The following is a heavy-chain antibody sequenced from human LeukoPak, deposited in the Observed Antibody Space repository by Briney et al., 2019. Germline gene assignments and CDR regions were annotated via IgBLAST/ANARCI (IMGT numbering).Heavy chain of an antibody. CDR2: ISGSGAGK. Sequence: GGSQRLSCAASGFTFSTYAKTWVRQAPGKGLEWVSSISGSGAGKFYAAPVKGRFTTSRDNSKNTLYVQMNSLRAEDTAVYYCAKAAYGDYAGAFDIWGQGTMVIVSS. CDR3: AKAAYGDYAGAFDI. CDR1: GFTFSTYA. J-gene: IGHJ3*02. V-gene: IGHV3-23*01. D-gene: IGHD4-17*01.